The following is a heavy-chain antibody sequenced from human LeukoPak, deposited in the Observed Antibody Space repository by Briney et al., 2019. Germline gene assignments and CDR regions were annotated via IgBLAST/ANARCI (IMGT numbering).Heavy chain of an antibody. V-gene: IGHV3-7*01. CDR3: AREGGSSGVWGSYRYTGYFDY. D-gene: IGHD3-16*02. CDR2: IKQDGSEK. J-gene: IGHJ4*02. Sequence: GGSLRLSCAASGFTFNNYAMSWVRQAPGKGLEWVANIKQDGSEKYYVDSVKGRFTISRDNAKNSLYLQMNSLRAEDTAVYYCAREGGSSGVWGSYRYTGYFDYWGQGTLVTVSS. CDR1: GFTFNNYA.